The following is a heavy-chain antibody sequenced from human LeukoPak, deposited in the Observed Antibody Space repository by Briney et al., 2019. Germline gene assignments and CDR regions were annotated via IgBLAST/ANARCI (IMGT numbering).Heavy chain of an antibody. D-gene: IGHD6-19*01. V-gene: IGHV3-30*03. CDR1: RFTFSSYG. Sequence: GGSLRLSCAASRFTFSSYGMHWVRQAPGKGLEWVAVISYDGNNRYYADSVKGRFTISRYNSKNTLYLQMNSLRAEDTAVYYCARDESSGWQYFDYWGQGTLVTVSS. J-gene: IGHJ4*02. CDR2: ISYDGNNR. CDR3: ARDESSGWQYFDY.